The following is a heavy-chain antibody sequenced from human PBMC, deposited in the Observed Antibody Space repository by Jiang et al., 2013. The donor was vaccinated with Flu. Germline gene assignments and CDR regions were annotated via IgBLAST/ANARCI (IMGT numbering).Heavy chain of an antibody. D-gene: IGHD2-2*01. J-gene: IGHJ4*02. V-gene: IGHV4-34*01. CDR1: GGSLSGYY. Sequence: LLKPSETLSLTCAVYGGSLSGYYWSWVRQSPGKGLEWIGDINPAETTKYNPSLKSRVTISIDTSKYQFSLRLNSVTAADTAVYYCATGDYPTSPFDYWGPGETWSPSPQ. CDR2: INPAETT. CDR3: ATGDYPTSPFDY.